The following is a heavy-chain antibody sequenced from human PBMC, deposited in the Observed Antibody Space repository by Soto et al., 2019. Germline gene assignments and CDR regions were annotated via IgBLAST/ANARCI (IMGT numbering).Heavy chain of an antibody. CDR3: ARGPRITSFGVVIYGMDV. CDR2: INHSGST. D-gene: IGHD3-3*01. J-gene: IGHJ6*02. Sequence: PSETLSLTCAVYGGSFSGYYWSWSRQPPGKGLEWNGEINHSGSTNYNPSLKSRVTISVDTSKNQFSLKLCSVTAADTAVYYCARGPRITSFGVVIYGMDVWGQGTTVTVSS. CDR1: GGSFSGYY. V-gene: IGHV4-34*01.